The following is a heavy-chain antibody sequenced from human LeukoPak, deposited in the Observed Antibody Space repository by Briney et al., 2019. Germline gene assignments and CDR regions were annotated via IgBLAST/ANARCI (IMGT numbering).Heavy chain of an antibody. J-gene: IGHJ5*02. CDR3: AKDYSIPPAAGALYNWFAP. CDR1: GITLSNYG. Sequence: GGSLRLSCRVSGITLSNYGMSWVRQAPGKGLEWVAVISNDGSNEFYADSVKGRFTISRDTSKNTLYLQKNSLRTEDTAVYYCAKDYSIPPAAGALYNWFAPWGQGTLVTVSS. V-gene: IGHV3-30*18. D-gene: IGHD6-13*01. CDR2: ISNDGSNE.